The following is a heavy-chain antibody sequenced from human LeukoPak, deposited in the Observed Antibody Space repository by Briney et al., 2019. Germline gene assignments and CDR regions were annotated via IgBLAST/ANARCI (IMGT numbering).Heavy chain of an antibody. D-gene: IGHD2-15*01. Sequence: PGGSLRLSCAASGFTFSSYAMSWVRQAPGKGLEWVSAISGSGGSTYYADSVKGRFTISRDNSKNTLYLQMNSLRAEDTAVYCCAKGPLAAPEGGYFDYWGQGTLVTVSS. J-gene: IGHJ4*02. CDR3: AKGPLAAPEGGYFDY. CDR2: ISGSGGST. CDR1: GFTFSSYA. V-gene: IGHV3-23*01.